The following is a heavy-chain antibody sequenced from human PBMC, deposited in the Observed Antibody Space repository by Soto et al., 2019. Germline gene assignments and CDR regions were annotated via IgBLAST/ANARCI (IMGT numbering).Heavy chain of an antibody. D-gene: IGHD4-17*01. Sequence: GASVKVSCKASGYTFTSYGISWVRQAPGQGLEWMGWISAYNGSTNYAQKLQGRVTMTTDTSTSTAYMELRSLRSDDTAVYYCARGELRLTVTTEYFQHWGQGTLVTVSS. V-gene: IGHV1-18*01. CDR2: ISAYNGST. J-gene: IGHJ1*01. CDR1: GYTFTSYG. CDR3: ARGELRLTVTTEYFQH.